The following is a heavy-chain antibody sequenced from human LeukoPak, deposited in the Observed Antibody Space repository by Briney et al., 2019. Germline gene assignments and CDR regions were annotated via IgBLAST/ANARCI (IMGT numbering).Heavy chain of an antibody. J-gene: IGHJ4*02. CDR3: AFRYSGYVAN. V-gene: IGHV3-74*01. CDR1: GFTFSGHW. Sequence: PGGSLRLSCAASGFTFSGHWMHWVRQAPGKGLVWVSRINSDGSTTHYADSVKGRFTISRDNAKNTLYLQMNSLRAEDTAVCYCAFRYSGYVANWGQGTLVTVSS. CDR2: INSDGSTT. D-gene: IGHD5-12*01.